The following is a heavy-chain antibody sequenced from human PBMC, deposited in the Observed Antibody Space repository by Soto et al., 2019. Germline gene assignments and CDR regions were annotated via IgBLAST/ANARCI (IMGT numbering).Heavy chain of an antibody. J-gene: IGHJ4*02. CDR2: IYYTGST. CDR3: AKYRRTEAEGFTLDY. D-gene: IGHD6-25*01. CDR1: GDSINNFY. Sequence: LSETLSLTCTVSGDSINNFYWSWIRQPPGKTLEWIGYIYYTGSTTYNPSLESRVTMSVDTSKNQFSLKLSSVNAADTAVYYCAKYRRTEAEGFTLDYWGRGTLVTVSS. V-gene: IGHV4-59*01.